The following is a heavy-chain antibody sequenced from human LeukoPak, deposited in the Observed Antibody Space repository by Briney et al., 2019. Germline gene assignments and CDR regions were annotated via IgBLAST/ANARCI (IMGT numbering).Heavy chain of an antibody. CDR3: AREWSYGDYYDY. D-gene: IGHD4-17*01. CDR1: GYTFTGYY. J-gene: IGHJ4*02. V-gene: IGHV1-2*06. CDR2: INPNSGGT. Sequence: ASVKVSCKASGYTFTGYYMHWVRQAPGQGLEWMGRINPNSGGTNYAQKFQGRVTMTRDTSISTAYMELSRLRSDDTAVYYCAREWSYGDYYDYWGQETLVTVSS.